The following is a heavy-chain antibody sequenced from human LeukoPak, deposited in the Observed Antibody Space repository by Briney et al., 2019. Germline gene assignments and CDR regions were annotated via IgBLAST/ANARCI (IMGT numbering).Heavy chain of an antibody. V-gene: IGHV3-74*01. D-gene: IGHD4-23*01. CDR2: INNDGRST. CDR1: GVTLSNYW. J-gene: IGHJ4*02. Sequence: PGGSLRLSCVGSGVTLSNYWMYWVRQGPGKGLVGVSRINNDGRSTNYADSVKGRFTISRDNAKNTLYLQMNSLRAEDTAVYFCACRRWKTSAVDYWGQGTLVTVSS. CDR3: ACRRWKTSAVDY.